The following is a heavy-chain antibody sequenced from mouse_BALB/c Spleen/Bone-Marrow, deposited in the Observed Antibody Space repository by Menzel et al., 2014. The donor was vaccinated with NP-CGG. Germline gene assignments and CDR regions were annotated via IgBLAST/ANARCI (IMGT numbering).Heavy chain of an antibody. CDR3: ARSGGYYEEWFAY. CDR2: ILPGSGST. D-gene: IGHD2-3*01. CDR1: GYTFSSYW. Sequence: QVQLQQPGAELMKPGASVKISCKAPGYTFSSYWIEWVKQRPGHGPEWIGGILPGSGSTNYNEKFKGKATFPADTSSNAAYMQLSSLTSEDSAVYYCARSGGYYEEWFAYWGQGTLVTVSA. V-gene: IGHV1-9*01. J-gene: IGHJ3*01.